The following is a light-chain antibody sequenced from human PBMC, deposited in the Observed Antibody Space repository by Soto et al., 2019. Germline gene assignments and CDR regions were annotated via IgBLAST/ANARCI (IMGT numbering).Light chain of an antibody. CDR1: SSDVGGYDY. J-gene: IGLJ1*01. CDR2: EVT. CDR3: QSYDSSLSVLYV. Sequence: QSVLTQPPSASGSPGQSVTISCTGTSSDVGGYDYVSWYQQRPGKAPKLLIHEVTKRPSGVPDRFSGSKSGNTASLTVSGLQAEDEADYYCQSYDSSLSVLYVFGTGTKVTVL. V-gene: IGLV2-8*01.